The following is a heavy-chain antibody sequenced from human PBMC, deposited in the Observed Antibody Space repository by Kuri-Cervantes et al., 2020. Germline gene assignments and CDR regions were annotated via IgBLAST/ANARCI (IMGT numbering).Heavy chain of an antibody. D-gene: IGHD1-26*01. J-gene: IGHJ3*02. Sequence: ETLSLTCAVYGGSFSNYYWTWIRQPPGKGLEWIGDIIHSGSTNYNPSLKSRVTISVDTSKNQFSLKLSSVTAADTAVYYCARSWSGSYPDAFDIWGQGTMVTVSS. CDR2: IIHSGST. CDR3: ARSWSGSYPDAFDI. CDR1: GGSFSNYY. V-gene: IGHV4-34*12.